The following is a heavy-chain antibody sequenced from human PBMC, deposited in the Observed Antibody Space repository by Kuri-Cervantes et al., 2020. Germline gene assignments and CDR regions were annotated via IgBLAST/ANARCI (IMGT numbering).Heavy chain of an antibody. J-gene: IGHJ3*02. CDR1: GFSFSSYS. CDR3: TKDAIVATIFAFDI. D-gene: IGHD5-12*01. V-gene: IGHV3-21*03. CDR2: ISGGSSYI. Sequence: GESLKISCAASGFSFSSYSMNWVRQAPGKGLEWVSSISGGSSYIYYADSVRGRFTISRDNAKNSLSLQMNSLRAEDTAVYFCTKDAIVATIFAFDIWGQGTMVTVSS.